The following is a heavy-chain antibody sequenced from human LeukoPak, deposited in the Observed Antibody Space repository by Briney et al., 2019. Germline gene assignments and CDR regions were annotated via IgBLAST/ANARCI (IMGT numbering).Heavy chain of an antibody. CDR3: ARGGKSARPDY. Sequence: GGSLRLSCAASGFSFSSNAMHWVRQAPGKGLEWLAIIWYDGSNEYYADSVKGRFTISRDNSKNTLYLQMNSLRAEDTAVYYCARGGKSARPDYWGQRTLVIVSA. V-gene: IGHV3-33*01. CDR1: GFSFSSNA. D-gene: IGHD6-6*01. J-gene: IGHJ4*02. CDR2: IWYDGSNE.